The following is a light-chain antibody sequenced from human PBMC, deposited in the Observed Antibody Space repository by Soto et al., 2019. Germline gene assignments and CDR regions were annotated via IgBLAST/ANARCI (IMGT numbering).Light chain of an antibody. CDR1: NTDVGQDKS. CDR3: AAWDDRLNGPV. Sequence: QSALTQPASVSGSRGQSIIISCVGRNTDVGQDKSVSWYQQGPGKAPKLLIFEVTNRPSGVSNRFSGSRSGTSASLAISGLQSEDEADYYCAAWDDRLNGPVFGGGTKLTVL. J-gene: IGLJ3*02. CDR2: EVT. V-gene: IGLV2-14*01.